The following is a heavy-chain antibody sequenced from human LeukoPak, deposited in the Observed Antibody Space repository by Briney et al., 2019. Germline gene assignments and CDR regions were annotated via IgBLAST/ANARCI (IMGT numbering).Heavy chain of an antibody. V-gene: IGHV3-21*01. J-gene: IGHJ5*02. CDR1: GFTFSSYS. CDR2: ISSSSSYI. Sequence: GGSLRLSCAASGFTFSSYSMNWVRQAPGKGLEWVSSISSSSSYIYYADSVKGRFTISRDNAKNSLYLQMNSLRAEDTAVYYCARETYYDYVWGSYQDDNWFDPWSQGTLVTVSS. CDR3: ARETYYDYVWGSYQDDNWFDP. D-gene: IGHD3-16*02.